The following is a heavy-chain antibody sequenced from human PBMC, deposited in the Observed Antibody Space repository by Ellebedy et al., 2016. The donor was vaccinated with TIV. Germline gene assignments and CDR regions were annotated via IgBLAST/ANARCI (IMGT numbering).Heavy chain of an antibody. V-gene: IGHV1-2*02. CDR2: SNPNSGDT. Sequence: ASVKVSXXASGYTFTAYYMHWVRQAPGQGLEWMGWSNPNSGDTDYAQKFQGRVTMTRDTSITTAYMELSRLRSDDTAVYYCARGDRGFFVYWGQGTLVTVSS. D-gene: IGHD3-16*01. CDR1: GYTFTAYY. CDR3: ARGDRGFFVY. J-gene: IGHJ4*02.